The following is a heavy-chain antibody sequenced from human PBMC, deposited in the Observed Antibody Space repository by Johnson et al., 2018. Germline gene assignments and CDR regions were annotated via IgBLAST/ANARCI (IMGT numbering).Heavy chain of an antibody. J-gene: IGHJ6*03. D-gene: IGHD5-12*01. CDR3: ARAYSGYGAYFYYMDV. CDR1: GYTFTSYD. Sequence: QVQLVQSGAEVKKPGASVRVSCKASGYTFTSYDINWVRQATGQGLEWMGWMNPNSGNTGYAQKFQGRVTMTRNPSISTAYMELGSLRSEDTAVDYCARAYSGYGAYFYYMDVWGKGTTVTVSS. V-gene: IGHV1-8*01. CDR2: MNPNSGNT.